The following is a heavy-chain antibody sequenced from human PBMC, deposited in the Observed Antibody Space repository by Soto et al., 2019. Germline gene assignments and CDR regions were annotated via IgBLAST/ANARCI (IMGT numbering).Heavy chain of an antibody. CDR3: ATGVVWIGYFTVDS. V-gene: IGHV1-69*13. Sequence: SVKVSCKASGGSFGNSAINWVRQTPGQGLEWLGGFIPVYRTLNYAQRFQGRVTIAADESTGTAYMTLSSLASDDTAVYYCATGVVWIGYFTVDSWGQGTRVTVSS. CDR1: GGSFGNSA. CDR2: FIPVYRTL. D-gene: IGHD3-3*01. J-gene: IGHJ4*02.